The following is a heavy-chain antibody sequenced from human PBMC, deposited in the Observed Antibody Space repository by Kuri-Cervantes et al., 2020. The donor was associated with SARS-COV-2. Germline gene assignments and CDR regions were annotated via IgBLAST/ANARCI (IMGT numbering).Heavy chain of an antibody. Sequence: GGSLRLSCAASGFTFSSYAMHWVRQAPGKGLEWVAFIRYDGSNKYYADSVKGRFTISRDNSKNTLYLQMNSLRAEDTAVYYCAKVYCSGGSCYTLRHGPYYYYYYMDVWGKGTTVTVSS. CDR2: IRYDGSNK. D-gene: IGHD2-15*01. CDR3: AKVYCSGGSCYTLRHGPYYYYYYMDV. J-gene: IGHJ6*03. CDR1: GFTFSSYA. V-gene: IGHV3-30*02.